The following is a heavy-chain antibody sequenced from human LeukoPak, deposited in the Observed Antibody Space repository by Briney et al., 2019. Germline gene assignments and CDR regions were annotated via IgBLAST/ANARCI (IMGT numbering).Heavy chain of an antibody. J-gene: IGHJ4*02. CDR1: GFTFSDYW. CDR2: IKPDGSEK. V-gene: IGHV3-7*01. D-gene: IGHD1-26*01. CDR3: AEVSSGSYYSYFDY. Sequence: PGGSLRLSCAASGFTFSDYWMSWVRQAPGKGLQWVANIKPDGSEKYYVDSVKGRFTISRDNSKNTLYLQMNSLRAEDTAVYYCAEVSSGSYYSYFDYWGQGTLVTVSS.